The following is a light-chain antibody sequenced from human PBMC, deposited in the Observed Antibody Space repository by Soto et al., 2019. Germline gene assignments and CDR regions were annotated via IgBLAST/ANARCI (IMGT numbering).Light chain of an antibody. J-gene: IGKJ1*01. CDR2: KVS. CDR1: QGLLYSDGNTF. Sequence: DVVMTQSPLSLPVTPGQPASISCRSSQGLLYSDGNTFLSWSQQRPGQSPRRLLYKVSTRDSGVPDRFNGSGSGTDFTLKISGVEAEDVGLYYCMQGTHWPHTFGQGTKVEIK. CDR3: MQGTHWPHT. V-gene: IGKV2-30*01.